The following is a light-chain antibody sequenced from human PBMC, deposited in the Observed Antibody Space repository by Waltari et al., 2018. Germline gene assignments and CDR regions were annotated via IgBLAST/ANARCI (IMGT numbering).Light chain of an antibody. CDR3: QQYGSSPGT. CDR1: QSVSSSY. Sequence: EIVLTQSPGTLSLSPGERATLSCRASQSVSSSYLAWYQQKPGQAPRLLIYGASRSATGIPDRFSGSGSGTDFTLTISRLEPEDFAVYYCQQYGSSPGTFGQGTKVEIK. CDR2: GAS. V-gene: IGKV3-20*01. J-gene: IGKJ1*01.